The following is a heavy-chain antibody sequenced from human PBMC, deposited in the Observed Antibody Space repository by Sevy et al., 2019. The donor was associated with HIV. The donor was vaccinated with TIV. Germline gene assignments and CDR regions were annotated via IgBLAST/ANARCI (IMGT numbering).Heavy chain of an antibody. D-gene: IGHD3-22*01. J-gene: IGHJ4*02. V-gene: IGHV1-24*01. CDR1: EYSLTKLS. Sequence: ASVKVSCKVSEYSLTKLSMHWVRQAPGKGLEWMGRFDPEDGETIFAQKFQGRVTMTEDTSTDTAYMQLSSLRSEYTAVYYCASAREYYEDSSGYLDYWGQGTLVTVSS. CDR2: FDPEDGET. CDR3: ASAREYYEDSSGYLDY.